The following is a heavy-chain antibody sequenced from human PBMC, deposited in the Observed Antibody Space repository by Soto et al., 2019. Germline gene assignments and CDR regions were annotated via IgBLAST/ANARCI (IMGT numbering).Heavy chain of an antibody. CDR2: INPSGGST. Sequence: ASVKVSCKASGYTFTSYYMHWVRQAPGQGLEWMGIINPSGGSTSYAQKFQGRVTMTRDTSTSTVYMELSSLRSEDTAVYYCAREPMIVVVITGDAFDIWGQGTMATVSS. J-gene: IGHJ3*02. V-gene: IGHV1-46*01. CDR3: AREPMIVVVITGDAFDI. D-gene: IGHD3-22*01. CDR1: GYTFTSYY.